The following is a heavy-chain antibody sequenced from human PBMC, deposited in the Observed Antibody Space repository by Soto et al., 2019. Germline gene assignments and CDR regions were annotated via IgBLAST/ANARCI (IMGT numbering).Heavy chain of an antibody. CDR3: ARGGWSLDY. Sequence: SETLSLTCSASGRSIISHYWSWIRQPPGKGLEWIGYIHYSGSTDYNPSLKSRLTISVDTSKNQFSLKLSSVTAADTAMYYCARGGWSLDYWGQGTLVTVSS. CDR2: IHYSGST. CDR1: GRSIISHY. V-gene: IGHV4-59*11. J-gene: IGHJ4*02. D-gene: IGHD2-15*01.